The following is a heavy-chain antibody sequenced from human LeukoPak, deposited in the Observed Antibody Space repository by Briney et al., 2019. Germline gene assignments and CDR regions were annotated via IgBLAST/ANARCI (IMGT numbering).Heavy chain of an antibody. CDR2: IIPIFGTI. V-gene: IGHV1-69*13. D-gene: IGHD3-3*01. Sequence: VASVKVSCKPSGGAFSSYALNWVRQTPGQGLEWMGGIIPIFGTINYAQKFQDRVTITADESTSTAYMEVSGLTSEDTAVYYCARSRGGSTIFGVAPDLNWFDPWGQGTLVTVSS. J-gene: IGHJ5*02. CDR1: GGAFSSYA. CDR3: ARSRGGSTIFGVAPDLNWFDP.